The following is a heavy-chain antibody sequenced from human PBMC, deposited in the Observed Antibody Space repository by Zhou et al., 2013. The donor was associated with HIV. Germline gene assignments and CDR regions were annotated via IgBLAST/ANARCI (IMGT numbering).Heavy chain of an antibody. V-gene: IGHV1-2*04. CDR3: VRDGAGIAVTGPGHAFDI. CDR1: GYTFSGYY. CDR2: INPNSGGT. J-gene: IGHJ3*02. Sequence: QVQLVQSGAEVKKPGASVKVSCKASGYTFSGYYIHWVRRAPGQGLEWMGWINPNSGGTNYAQKFQGWVTMTRDTSISTAYMELSRLTSDDTAVYYCVRDGAGIAVTGPGHAFDIWGQGQWSPSLQ. D-gene: IGHD6-19*01.